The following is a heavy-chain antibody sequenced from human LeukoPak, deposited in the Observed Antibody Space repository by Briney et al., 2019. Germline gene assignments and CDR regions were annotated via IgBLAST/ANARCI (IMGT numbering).Heavy chain of an antibody. Sequence: AESFKIFSWAAAGTIISYCSSSWRRLAPEDVQGIGIINPGDGDTRYSPSFQGQVTISADKSLNTAYLQWRNLRASDTAIYFCSRLRHTARFWPNLPSYWGQGTPVTVSS. CDR3: SRLRHTARFWPNLPSY. V-gene: IGHV5-51*01. CDR1: AGTIISYC. D-gene: IGHD3-9*01. CDR2: INPGDGDT. J-gene: IGHJ4*02.